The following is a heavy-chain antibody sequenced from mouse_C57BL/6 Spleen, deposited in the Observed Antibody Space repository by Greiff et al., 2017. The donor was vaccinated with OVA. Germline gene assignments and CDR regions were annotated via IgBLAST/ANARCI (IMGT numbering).Heavy chain of an antibody. CDR2: IDPSDSET. CDR3: TRNGLRYGSGYGYFDV. D-gene: IGHD1-1*01. V-gene: IGHV1-52*01. J-gene: IGHJ1*03. Sequence: QVQLQQPGAELVRPGSSVKLSCKASGYTFTSYWMHWVKQRPIQGLEWIGNIDPSDSETHYNQKFKDKATVTVDKSSSTAYMQLSSLTSEDSAVYYCTRNGLRYGSGYGYFDVWGTGTTVTVSS. CDR1: GYTFTSYW.